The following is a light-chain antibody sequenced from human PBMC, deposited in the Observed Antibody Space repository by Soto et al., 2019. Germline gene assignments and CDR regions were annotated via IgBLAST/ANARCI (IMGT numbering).Light chain of an antibody. CDR1: QSISSW. J-gene: IGKJ1*01. CDR3: QQYNNYFTWT. CDR2: KAS. Sequence: DIQMTQSPSTLSASVGDRVTITCRASQSISSWLAWYQQKPWKAPKLLIYKASHLDSGVPSRFSGSGSGTEFTLTISGLQADDFATYYCQQYNNYFTWTFGQGTKVELK. V-gene: IGKV1-5*03.